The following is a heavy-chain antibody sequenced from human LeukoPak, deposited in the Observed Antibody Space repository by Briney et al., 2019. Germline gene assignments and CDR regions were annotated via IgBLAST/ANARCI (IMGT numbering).Heavy chain of an antibody. J-gene: IGHJ5*02. V-gene: IGHV4-59*11. CDR3: ARETYNWNSNWFDP. CDR2: IYYSGST. Sequence: SETLSLTCTVSGGSISSHYWSWIRQPPGKALEWIGYIYYSGSTNYNPSLKSRVTISVDTSKNQFSLKLSSVTAADTAVYYCARETYNWNSNWFDPWGQGTLVTVSS. CDR1: GGSISSHY. D-gene: IGHD1-7*01.